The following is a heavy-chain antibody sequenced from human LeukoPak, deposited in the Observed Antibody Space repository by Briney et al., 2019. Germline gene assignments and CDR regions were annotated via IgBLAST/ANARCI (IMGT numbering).Heavy chain of an antibody. D-gene: IGHD2-15*01. V-gene: IGHV4-59*08. Sequence: SETLSLTCTVSGGSISSYYWRWIRQPPGKGLEWIGYIYYSGSTNYNPSLKSRVTISVDTSKNQFSLKLSSVTAADTAVYYCARHGAADYFDYWGQGTLVTVSS. CDR2: IYYSGST. CDR1: GGSISSYY. CDR3: ARHGAADYFDY. J-gene: IGHJ4*02.